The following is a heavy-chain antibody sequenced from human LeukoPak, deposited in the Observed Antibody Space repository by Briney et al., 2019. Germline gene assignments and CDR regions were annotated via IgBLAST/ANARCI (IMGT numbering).Heavy chain of an antibody. Sequence: GESLQISYTGYGYSFTNYWIGWVRQMPGKGLEWMGIIHPDDSDTRYRPSFQGQVTISADKSIATAYLQWSSLKASDTAMYYCARLQYSNGYVDYWGQGTLVTVSS. CDR2: IHPDDSDT. CDR3: ARLQYSNGYVDY. CDR1: GYSFTNYW. V-gene: IGHV5-51*01. J-gene: IGHJ4*02. D-gene: IGHD5-18*01.